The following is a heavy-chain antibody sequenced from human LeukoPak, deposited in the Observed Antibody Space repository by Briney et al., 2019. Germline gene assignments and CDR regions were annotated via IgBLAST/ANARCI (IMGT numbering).Heavy chain of an antibody. CDR2: ISSSSSYT. V-gene: IGHV3-11*06. CDR3: ARAGYRRRQLWLQDY. Sequence: GGSLRLSCAASGFTFSDYYVSWIRKAPGKGLEWVSYISSSSSYTNYADSVKGRFTISRDNAKNSLYLQMNSLRAEDTAVYYCARAGYRRRQLWLQDYWGQGTLVTVSS. CDR1: GFTFSDYY. J-gene: IGHJ4*02. D-gene: IGHD5-18*01.